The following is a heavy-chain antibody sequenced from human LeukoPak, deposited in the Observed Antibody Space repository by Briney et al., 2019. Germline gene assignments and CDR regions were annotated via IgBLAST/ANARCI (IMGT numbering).Heavy chain of an antibody. V-gene: IGHV3-33*01. CDR2: IWYDGSNK. D-gene: IGHD5-24*01. J-gene: IGHJ4*02. CDR1: GFTFSSYG. Sequence: GGSLRLSCAAPGFTFSSYGMHWVRQAPGKGLEWVAVIWYDGSNKYYADSVKGRFTISRDNSKNTLYLQMNSLRAEDTAVYYCARDWDGYNRGFDYWGQGTLVTVSS. CDR3: ARDWDGYNRGFDY.